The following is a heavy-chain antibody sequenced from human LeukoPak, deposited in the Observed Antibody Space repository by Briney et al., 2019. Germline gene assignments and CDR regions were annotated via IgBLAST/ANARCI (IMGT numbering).Heavy chain of an antibody. CDR3: AGCYRPVTGTTFRTWFDP. CDR2: IIPIFGTA. D-gene: IGHD1-20*01. CDR1: GGTFSSYA. Sequence: GASVKVSCKASGGTFSSYAISWVRQAPGQGLEWMGGIIPIFGTANYAQKFQGRVTITTDESTSTAYMELSSLRSEDTAVYYCAGCYRPVTGTTFRTWFDPWGQGTLVTVSS. J-gene: IGHJ5*02. V-gene: IGHV1-69*05.